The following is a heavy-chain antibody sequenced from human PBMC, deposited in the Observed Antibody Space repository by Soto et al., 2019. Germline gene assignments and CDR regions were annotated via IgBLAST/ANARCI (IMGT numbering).Heavy chain of an antibody. D-gene: IGHD6-6*01. CDR1: GYTFTSYG. Sequence: QVQLVQSGAEVKKPGASVKVSCKASGYTFTSYGISWVRQAPGQGLEWMGWISDYNGNTNYAQKLQGRVTMTTDTSTSTAYMELRSLRSDDTAVYYCARDSVGTYSSSRGGDYWGQGTLVTVSS. CDR2: ISDYNGNT. CDR3: ARDSVGTYSSSRGGDY. V-gene: IGHV1-18*01. J-gene: IGHJ4*02.